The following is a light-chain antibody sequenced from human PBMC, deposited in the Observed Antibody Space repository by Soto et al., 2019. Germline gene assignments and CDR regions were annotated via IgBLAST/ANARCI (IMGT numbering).Light chain of an antibody. CDR1: SSNIGALYD. CDR3: QSYESSLSGSV. CDR2: GNI. J-gene: IGLJ1*01. V-gene: IGLV1-40*01. Sequence: QSVLTQPPSVSGAPGQRVTISCTGSSSNIGALYDVHWYKQLPGAAPKLLLYGNINRPSGVPDRFSGSKSGTSASLAITVLRAEEEAEYYCQSYESSLSGSVFGTGTKVTLL.